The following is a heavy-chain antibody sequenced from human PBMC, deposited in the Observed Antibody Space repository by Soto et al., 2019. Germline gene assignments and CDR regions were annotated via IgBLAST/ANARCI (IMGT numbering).Heavy chain of an antibody. Sequence: SVKVSCKASGGTFSSYAISWVRQAPGQGLEWMGGIIPIFGTANYAQKFQGRVTITADESTSTAYMELSSLRSEDTAVYYCARDPHSGWYGTEARFDYWGQGTLVTVSS. V-gene: IGHV1-69*13. D-gene: IGHD6-19*01. J-gene: IGHJ4*02. CDR3: ARDPHSGWYGTEARFDY. CDR2: IIPIFGTA. CDR1: GGTFSSYA.